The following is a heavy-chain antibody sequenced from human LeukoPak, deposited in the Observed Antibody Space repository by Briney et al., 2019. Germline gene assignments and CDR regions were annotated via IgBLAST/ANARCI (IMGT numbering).Heavy chain of an antibody. CDR1: GFTFSNDW. CDR3: VRTRVVVTAYFDY. D-gene: IGHD2-21*02. Sequence: GGSLRLSCAASGFTFSNDWMSWVRQAPGKELEWLANIKDFGSEKYYVDSVKGRFTISRDNAKNSLYLQMNSLRAEDTALYYCVRTRVVVTAYFDYWGQGTLVTVSS. V-gene: IGHV3-7*01. J-gene: IGHJ4*02. CDR2: IKDFGSEK.